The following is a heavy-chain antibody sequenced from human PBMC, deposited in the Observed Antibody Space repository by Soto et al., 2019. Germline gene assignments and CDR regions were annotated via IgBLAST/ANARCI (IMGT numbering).Heavy chain of an antibody. J-gene: IGHJ6*03. CDR2: VYYSAST. Sequence: QPQLQESGPGLVKPSETLSLSCAVSGDSLSSSSSYYWGWIRQPPGKGLEWIANVYYSASTYYNPSLKSRVTISLETSKNEGSLRLRSVTAADTAVYYCARIKIVGVLTYYMDVWGKGTPITVSS. D-gene: IGHD3-3*01. CDR1: GDSLSSSSSYY. CDR3: ARIKIVGVLTYYMDV. V-gene: IGHV4-39*01.